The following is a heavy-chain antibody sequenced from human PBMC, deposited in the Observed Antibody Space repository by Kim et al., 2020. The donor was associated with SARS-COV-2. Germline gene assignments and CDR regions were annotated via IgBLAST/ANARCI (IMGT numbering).Heavy chain of an antibody. CDR2: T. CDR3: ARHLRNWYFDL. V-gene: IGHV4-39*01. Sequence: TSSNPTLKGRVTISADTSQSQFSLRLSSVTAADTAVYYCARHLRNWYFDLWGRGTLVTVSS. J-gene: IGHJ2*01.